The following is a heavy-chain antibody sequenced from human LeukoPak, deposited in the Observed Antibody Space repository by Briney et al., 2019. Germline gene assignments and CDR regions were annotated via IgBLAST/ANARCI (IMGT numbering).Heavy chain of an antibody. D-gene: IGHD2-15*01. CDR3: ARQDCSGGSCFPPYYYGMDV. V-gene: IGHV4-34*01. CDR1: GGSFSGYY. J-gene: IGHJ6*02. CDR2: INHSGST. Sequence: SETLSLTCAVYGGSFSGYYWSWIRQPPGKGLEWIGEINHSGSTNYNPSLKSRVTISVDTSKNQFSLKLSSVTAADTAVYYCARQDCSGGSCFPPYYYGMDVWGQGTTVTVSS.